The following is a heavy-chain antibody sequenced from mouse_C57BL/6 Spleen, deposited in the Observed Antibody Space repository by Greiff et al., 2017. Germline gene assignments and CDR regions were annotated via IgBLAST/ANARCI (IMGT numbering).Heavy chain of an antibody. Sequence: VQLQQSGAELARPGASVKLSCKASGYTFTSYGISWVKQRTGQGLEWIGEIYPRSGNTYYNEKVKGKATLTADNTSSQAYRELRSLTSEDSAVYLCERFFITTAVGGYFDVWGTGTTVTVSS. CDR1: GYTFTSYG. J-gene: IGHJ1*03. CDR3: ERFFITTAVGGYFDV. D-gene: IGHD1-1*01. CDR2: IYPRSGNT. V-gene: IGHV1-81*01.